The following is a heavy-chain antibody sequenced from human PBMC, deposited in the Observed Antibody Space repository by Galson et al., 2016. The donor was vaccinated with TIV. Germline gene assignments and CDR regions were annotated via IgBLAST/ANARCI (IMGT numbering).Heavy chain of an antibody. V-gene: IGHV3-33*01. J-gene: IGHJ4*02. D-gene: IGHD6-19*01. Sequence: SLRLSCAASGFTFASYGMHWVRQAPGKGLEWVTLMWYDGSDKYYADSVKGRFTISRDNSKNTLYLQMTSLRAEDTAMYYCGRAFYNNGWFIEYWGQGTPVTVSS. CDR1: GFTFASYG. CDR3: GRAFYNNGWFIEY. CDR2: MWYDGSDK.